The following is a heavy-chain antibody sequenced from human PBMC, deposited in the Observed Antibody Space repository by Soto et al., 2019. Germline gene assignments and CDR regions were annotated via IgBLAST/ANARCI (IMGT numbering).Heavy chain of an antibody. V-gene: IGHV4-4*07. CDR3: VRAGTNPLRDWFDP. D-gene: IGHD1-1*01. CDR2: VYAAGTT. CDR1: GASSGGFD. J-gene: IGHJ5*02. Sequence: SETLSLTCTVSGASSGGFDWSWIRKSAGRGLEWLGRVYAAGTTDYNRSLKSRVMMAVHTSKQQFALQLRCVTAADPGVWFWVRAGTNPLRDWFDPWGPRISVTVSS.